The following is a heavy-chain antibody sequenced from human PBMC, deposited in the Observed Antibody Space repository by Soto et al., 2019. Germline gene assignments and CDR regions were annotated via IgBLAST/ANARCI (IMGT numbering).Heavy chain of an antibody. CDR1: GCPIRSCDYS. D-gene: IGHD3-10*01. CDR3: ARVRRECDTSRRVDD. CDR2: IYYGGST. V-gene: IGHV4-30-2*01. Sequence: PSETLSLTCAASGCPIRSCDYSWNGIRQPNGKGLEWIGYIYYGGSTYYNPSLQSRVTMSVDRSRNQFSLKLNSVTAADTAVYYCARVRRECDTSRRVDDWGQGTQISVSS. J-gene: IGHJ4*02.